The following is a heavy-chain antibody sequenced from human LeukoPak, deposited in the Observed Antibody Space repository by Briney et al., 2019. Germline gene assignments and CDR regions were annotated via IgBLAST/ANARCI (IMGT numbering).Heavy chain of an antibody. D-gene: IGHD5-24*01. CDR2: VFPYSGKS. CDR3: ARVQGGYNYFDY. V-gene: IGHV1-2*02. CDR1: GYTFTDYY. Sequence: ASVKVSCKASGYTFTDYYIHWVRQAPGQGLEWMGWVFPYSGKSNLAQKFQGRVAMTSDTSIGTVYMELSRLTSDDTAVYFCARVQGGYNYFDYWGQGTPVTVSS. J-gene: IGHJ4*02.